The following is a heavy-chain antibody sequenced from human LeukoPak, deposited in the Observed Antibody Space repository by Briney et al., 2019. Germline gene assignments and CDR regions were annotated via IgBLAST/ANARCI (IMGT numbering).Heavy chain of an antibody. V-gene: IGHV1-69*13. J-gene: IGHJ5*02. CDR3: ARGSYYYGSGSYSGADWFDP. D-gene: IGHD3-10*01. CDR1: GGTFSSYA. Sequence: SVKVSCKASGGTFSSYAISWVRQAPGQGLEWMGGIIPIFGTANYAQKFQGRVTITADESTSTAYMELSSLRSEDTAVYYCARGSYYYGSGSYSGADWFDPWGQGTLVTISS. CDR2: IIPIFGTA.